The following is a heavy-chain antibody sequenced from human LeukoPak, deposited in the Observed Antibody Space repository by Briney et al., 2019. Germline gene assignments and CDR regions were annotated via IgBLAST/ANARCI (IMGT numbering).Heavy chain of an antibody. J-gene: IGHJ3*02. Sequence: GASVKVSCKASGYTFTNYGISWVRQAPGQGLEWMGWVSVYTGYTKYPQKFQGRVTMTTDTSTSTAYMELRSLRSDDTAVYYCARAEAAADAFDIWGQGTMVTVSS. CDR2: VSVYTGYT. V-gene: IGHV1-18*01. D-gene: IGHD6-13*01. CDR1: GYTFTNYG. CDR3: ARAEAAADAFDI.